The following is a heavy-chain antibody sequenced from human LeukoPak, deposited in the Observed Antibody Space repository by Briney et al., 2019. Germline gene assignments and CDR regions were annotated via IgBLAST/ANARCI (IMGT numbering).Heavy chain of an antibody. Sequence: GRSPRLSCAASGFTFSSFAMHWVRQAPGKGLEWVAVISYDGSNKYYADSVKGRFTISRDNSKNTLYLQMNSLRAEDTAVYYCAKDQTFWGGSPEDYWGQGTLVTVSS. V-gene: IGHV3-30*18. D-gene: IGHD2-15*01. J-gene: IGHJ4*02. CDR1: GFTFSSFA. CDR3: AKDQTFWGGSPEDY. CDR2: ISYDGSNK.